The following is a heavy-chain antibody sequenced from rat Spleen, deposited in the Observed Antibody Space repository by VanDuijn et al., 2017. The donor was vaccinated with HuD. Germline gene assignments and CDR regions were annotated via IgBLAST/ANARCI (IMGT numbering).Heavy chain of an antibody. CDR3: TRAGYLRDWYFDF. Sequence: EVQLVESGGGLVQPGRSLKLSCAASGFSFSKYGMAWVRQTPTKGLEWVASISTGGGRTYYRDSVRGRFTLSRDNAKSTLCLQMDSLRSEDTAAYYCTRAGYLRDWYFDFWGPRIMVTVSS. CDR1: GFSFSKYG. V-gene: IGHV5S13*01. J-gene: IGHJ1*01. CDR2: ISTGGGRT. D-gene: IGHD2-2*01.